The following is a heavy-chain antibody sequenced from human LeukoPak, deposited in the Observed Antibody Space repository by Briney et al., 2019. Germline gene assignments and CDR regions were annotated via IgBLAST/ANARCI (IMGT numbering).Heavy chain of an antibody. V-gene: IGHV3-33*08. CDR2: IWYDGSNK. J-gene: IGHJ3*02. CDR3: ARLQLPGSAFDI. D-gene: IGHD6-6*01. CDR1: GFTFNNYG. Sequence: GGSLRLSCAASGFTFNNYGMHWVRQAPGKGLEWVAVIWYDGSNKYYADSVKGRFTISRDNSKNTLYLQMNSLRAEDTAVYYCARLQLPGSAFDIWGQGTMVTVSS.